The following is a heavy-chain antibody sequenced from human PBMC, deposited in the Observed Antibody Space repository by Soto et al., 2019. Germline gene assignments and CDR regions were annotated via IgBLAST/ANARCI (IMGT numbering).Heavy chain of an antibody. CDR3: AKAADDSGDHLPY. V-gene: IGHV3-30*18. CDR1: GFTFSSYG. CDR2: ISYDGSNK. Sequence: QVHLVESGGGVVQPGRSLRLSCAASGFTFSSYGMHWVRQAPGKGLEWVAVISYDGSNKYYADSVKGRFTISSDNSKNTLYLHMNSLRAEYTDVYYCAKAADDSGDHLPYWGQGTMVTVAS. D-gene: IGHD4-17*01. J-gene: IGHJ4*02.